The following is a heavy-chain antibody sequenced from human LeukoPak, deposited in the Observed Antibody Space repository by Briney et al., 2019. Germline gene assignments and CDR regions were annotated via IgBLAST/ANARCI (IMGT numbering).Heavy chain of an antibody. CDR3: ARGTSYCTNGVCYREGMDV. D-gene: IGHD2-8*01. Sequence: SQTLSLTCAVSGGSISSGGYSWSWIRQPPGKGLEWIGYIYHSGSTYYNPSLKGRVTISVDRSKNQFSLKLSSVTAADTAVYYCARGTSYCTNGVCYREGMDVWGQGTTVTVSS. J-gene: IGHJ6*02. V-gene: IGHV4-30-2*01. CDR2: IYHSGST. CDR1: GGSISSGGYS.